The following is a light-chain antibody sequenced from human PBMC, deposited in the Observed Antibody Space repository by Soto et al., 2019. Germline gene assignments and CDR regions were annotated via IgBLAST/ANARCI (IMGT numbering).Light chain of an antibody. CDR3: QQSYSTPRT. J-gene: IGKJ2*01. Sequence: DIQMTQSPSSLSASVGDRVTITCRASQSISSYLSWYQQKPGKAPKLLLYAASSLQTGVPSRFSRSGSVTDFTLTISSLQPEDFATYYCQQSYSTPRTFGQGTELEI. CDR1: QSISSY. V-gene: IGKV1-39*01. CDR2: AAS.